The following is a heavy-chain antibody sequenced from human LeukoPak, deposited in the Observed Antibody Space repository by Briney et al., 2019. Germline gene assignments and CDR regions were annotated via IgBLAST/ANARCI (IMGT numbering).Heavy chain of an antibody. Sequence: GGSLRLSCAASGFTFSSYDMHWVRQATGKGLEWVSAIGTAGDTYYPGSVKGRFTISRENAKNSLCLQMNSLRAGDTAVYYCARGRYFDWSYYYYGMDVWGQGTTVTVSS. CDR3: ARGRYFDWSYYYYGMDV. V-gene: IGHV3-13*04. J-gene: IGHJ6*02. CDR2: IGTAGDT. CDR1: GFTFSSYD. D-gene: IGHD3-9*01.